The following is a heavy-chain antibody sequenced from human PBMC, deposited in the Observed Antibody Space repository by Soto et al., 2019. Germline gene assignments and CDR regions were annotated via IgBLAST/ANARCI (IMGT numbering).Heavy chain of an antibody. CDR2: IRGSGGST. CDR1: GFTFSSYA. D-gene: IGHD2-15*01. V-gene: IGHV3-23*01. CDR3: AKGGDIVVVVAVYDY. J-gene: IGHJ4*02. Sequence: EVQLLESGGGLVQPGGSLRLSCAASGFTFSSYAMSWVRQAPGKGLDWVSAIRGSGGSTYYADAVKGRFTISRDNSKNTLELQMNSLRAEYTAVYYCAKGGDIVVVVAVYDYWGQGALVTVSS.